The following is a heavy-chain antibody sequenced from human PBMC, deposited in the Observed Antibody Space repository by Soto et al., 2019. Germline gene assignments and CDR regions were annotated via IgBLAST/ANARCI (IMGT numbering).Heavy chain of an antibody. D-gene: IGHD6-19*01. V-gene: IGHV3-23*01. CDR1: GFTFSSYA. CDR3: AKEKTYSSGWDGMDV. CDR2: ISGSGGST. J-gene: IGHJ6*02. Sequence: EVQLLESGGGLVQPGGSLRLSCAASGFTFSSYAMSWVRQAPGKGLEWVSAISGSGGSTYYADSVKGRFTISRDNSKKTLYVQMNSLRAEDTAVYYCAKEKTYSSGWDGMDVWGQGTTVTVSS.